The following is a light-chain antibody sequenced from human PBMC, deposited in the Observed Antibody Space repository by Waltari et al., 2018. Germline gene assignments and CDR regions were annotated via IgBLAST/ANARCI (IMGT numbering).Light chain of an antibody. V-gene: IGLV2-14*03. CDR3: SSESSDKVVL. CDR1: SSDVGSSNS. CDR2: DVS. J-gene: IGLJ3*02. Sequence: QSALTQPASVSGSPGQSVTISCTGTSSDVGSSNSVSWYQDHPGQGPKVIIYDVSARPSGVSARFSGSKSGNTASLTISGLQAEDEADYYCSSESSDKVVLFGGGTKVTVL.